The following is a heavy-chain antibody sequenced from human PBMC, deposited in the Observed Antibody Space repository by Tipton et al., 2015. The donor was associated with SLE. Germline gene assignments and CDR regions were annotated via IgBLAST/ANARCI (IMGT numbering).Heavy chain of an antibody. D-gene: IGHD5-12*01. CDR3: ATVIGGYSGYDNDY. CDR2: IYHSGST. J-gene: IGHJ4*02. CDR1: GYSISSGYH. V-gene: IGHV4-38-2*01. Sequence: TLSLTCAVSGYSISSGYHWGWIRQPPGKGLEWIGSIYHSGSTYYNPSLKSRLSISMSTSKNQFSLNLTSVTAADTAVYYRATVIGGYSGYDNDYWGQGTLVTVSS.